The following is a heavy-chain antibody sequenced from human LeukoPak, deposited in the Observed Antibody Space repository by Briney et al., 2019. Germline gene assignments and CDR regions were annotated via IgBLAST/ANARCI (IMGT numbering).Heavy chain of an antibody. D-gene: IGHD5-24*01. Sequence: ASVKLSCTASGYTFTSYGISWVRQAPGQGLEWMGWISAYNGNTNYAQKLQGRVTMTTDTSTSTVYMELSSLRSEDMAVYYCARTPVELATDYFDYWGQGTLVTVSS. CDR1: GYTFTSYG. J-gene: IGHJ4*02. V-gene: IGHV1-18*03. CDR3: ARTPVELATDYFDY. CDR2: ISAYNGNT.